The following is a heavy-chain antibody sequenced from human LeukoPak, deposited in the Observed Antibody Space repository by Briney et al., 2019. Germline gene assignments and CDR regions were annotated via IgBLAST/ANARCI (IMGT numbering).Heavy chain of an antibody. CDR1: GFTFSSYA. CDR2: ISYDGSNK. V-gene: IGHV3-30-3*01. J-gene: IGHJ6*03. D-gene: IGHD3-3*01. Sequence: GRSLRLSCAASGFTFSSYAMHWVRQAPGKGLEWVAVISYDGSNKYYADSVKGRFTISRDNSKNTLYLQMNSLRAEDTAVYYCAKDPGDFWSGYEDGGYYYYYMDVWGKGTTVTVSS. CDR3: AKDPGDFWSGYEDGGYYYYYMDV.